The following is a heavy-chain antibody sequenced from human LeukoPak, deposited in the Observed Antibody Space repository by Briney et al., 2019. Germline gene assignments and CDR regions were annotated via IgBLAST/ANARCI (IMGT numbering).Heavy chain of an antibody. CDR1: GFTFSSYA. D-gene: IGHD3-3*01. CDR2: ISGSGGST. Sequence: PGGSLRLYCAASGFTFSSYAMSWVRQAPGKGLEWVSAISGSGGSTYYADSVKGRFTISRDNSKNTLYLQMNSLRAEDTAVYYSAKDSDFWSGYNRASYYYMDVWGKGTTVTVSS. J-gene: IGHJ6*03. CDR3: AKDSDFWSGYNRASYYYMDV. V-gene: IGHV3-23*01.